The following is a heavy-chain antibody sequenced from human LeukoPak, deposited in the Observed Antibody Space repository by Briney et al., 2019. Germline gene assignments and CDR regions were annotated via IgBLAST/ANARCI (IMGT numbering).Heavy chain of an antibody. CDR1: GFTVSSNY. V-gene: IGHV3-23*01. CDR2: ISGSGGST. CDR3: AKELTTERTPGVDS. Sequence: GGSLRLSCAASGFTVSSNYMTWVRQAPGKGLEWVSAISGSGGSTYYADSVKGRFTISRDNSKNTLYLQMNSLRAEDTAVYFCAKELTTERTPGVDSWGQGTLVTVSS. J-gene: IGHJ4*02. D-gene: IGHD4-17*01.